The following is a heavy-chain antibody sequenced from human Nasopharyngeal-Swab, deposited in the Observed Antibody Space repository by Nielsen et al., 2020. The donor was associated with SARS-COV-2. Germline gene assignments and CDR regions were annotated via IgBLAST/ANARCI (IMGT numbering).Heavy chain of an antibody. D-gene: IGHD6-13*01. V-gene: IGHV3-53*01. CDR1: GFTVSSRY. CDR2: VHSDGNT. Sequence: GESLKISCAASGFTVSSRYMSWVRQAPGKGLEWVSTVHSDGNTYYADPVRGRFSSSRDNSKNTLSLQMSSLRAEDTAVYYCASRGAATDPSTRDLPYSRRTFDLWGRGTLVTVSS. J-gene: IGHJ2*01. CDR3: ASRGAATDPSTRDLPYSRRTFDL.